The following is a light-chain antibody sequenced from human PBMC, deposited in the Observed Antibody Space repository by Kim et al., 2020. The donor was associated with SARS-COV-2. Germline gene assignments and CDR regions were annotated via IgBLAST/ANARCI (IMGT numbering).Light chain of an antibody. CDR3: NSYTMSSTPL. Sequence: GQSITIARTGTSSEVGTYNYVSWYQQYPGKAPKLMIYDVSVRPSGVSNRFSGSKSGNTASLTISGLQAEDEADYYCNSYTMSSTPLFGGGTQLTVL. CDR1: SSEVGTYNY. J-gene: IGLJ2*01. V-gene: IGLV2-14*03. CDR2: DVS.